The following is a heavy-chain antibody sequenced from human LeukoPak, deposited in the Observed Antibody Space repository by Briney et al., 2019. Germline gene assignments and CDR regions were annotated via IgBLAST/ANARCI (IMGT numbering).Heavy chain of an antibody. CDR3: ARVQRYCSGTSCSTYNWFDP. V-gene: IGHV4-4*07. J-gene: IGHJ5*02. CDR1: GGSISSYY. CDR2: IYSSGST. Sequence: SETLSLTCTVSGGSISSYYWSRIRQPAGKGLEWIGLIYSSGSTNYNPSLKSRVTMSVDTSKNQFSLKLSSVTAADTAVYYCARVQRYCSGTSCSTYNWFDPWGQGTLVTVSS. D-gene: IGHD2-2*01.